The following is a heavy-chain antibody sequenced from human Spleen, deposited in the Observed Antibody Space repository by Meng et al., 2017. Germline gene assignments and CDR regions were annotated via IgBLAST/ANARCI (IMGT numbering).Heavy chain of an antibody. D-gene: IGHD3-10*01. J-gene: IGHJ3*02. Sequence: GGSLRLSCAASGFTFSSYSLIWVRQAPGKGLEWVSSISSSGSYIYYADSVKGRFTISRDNAKNSLYLQMNSLRAEDTAVYYCARVGYYGSGSSDYDAFDIWGQGTMVTVSS. CDR3: ARVGYYGSGSSDYDAFDI. V-gene: IGHV3-21*01. CDR2: ISSSGSYI. CDR1: GFTFSSYS.